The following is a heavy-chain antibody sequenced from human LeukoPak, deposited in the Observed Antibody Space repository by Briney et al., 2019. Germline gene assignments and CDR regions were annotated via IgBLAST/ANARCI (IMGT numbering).Heavy chain of an antibody. V-gene: IGHV3-33*08. CDR2: LWADGTRP. CDR3: ARDADTTALYWYFDL. CDR1: GFALSHYG. Sequence: TGGSLRLSCTASGFALSHYGMHWVRQAPGKGLELVALLWADGTRPSYADSVKGRFTTSRDISRNTLYLQMNGLRAEDTALYYCARDADTTALYWYFDLWGRGTLVTVSS. J-gene: IGHJ2*01. D-gene: IGHD2/OR15-2a*01.